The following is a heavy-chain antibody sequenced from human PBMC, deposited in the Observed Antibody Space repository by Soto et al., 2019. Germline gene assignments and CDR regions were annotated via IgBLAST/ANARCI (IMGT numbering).Heavy chain of an antibody. J-gene: IGHJ4*02. D-gene: IGHD1-26*01. V-gene: IGHV4-31*03. CDR3: ARGRSLIVGARTLDY. CDR1: GGSISSGGYY. CDR2: IYYSGST. Sequence: QVQLQESGPGLVKPSQTLSLTCTVSGGSISSGGYYWSWIRQHPGKGLEWIGYIYYSGSTYYNPSLKSRVTISVDTSKNQFSLKLSSVTAADTAVYYWARGRSLIVGARTLDYWGQGTLVTVSS.